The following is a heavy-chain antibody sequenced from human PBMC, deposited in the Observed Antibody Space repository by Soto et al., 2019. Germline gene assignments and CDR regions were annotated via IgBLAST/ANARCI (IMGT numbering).Heavy chain of an antibody. J-gene: IGHJ6*02. CDR3: ARDDIPGRAVAIYGMDV. V-gene: IGHV3-33*01. Sequence: GGSLRLSCAASGFTFSNYGMHWVRQAPGKGLEWVAVIWYDGSNKYYADSVKGRFTISRDNSKNTLHLQMNSLRAEDTAVYYCARDDIPGRAVAIYGMDVWGQGTTVTVSS. D-gene: IGHD6-19*01. CDR2: IWYDGSNK. CDR1: GFTFSNYG.